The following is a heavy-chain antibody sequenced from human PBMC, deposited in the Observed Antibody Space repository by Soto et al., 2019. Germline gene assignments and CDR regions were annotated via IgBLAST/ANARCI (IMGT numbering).Heavy chain of an antibody. J-gene: IGHJ4*02. CDR1: GYTFTSYG. CDR3: ARVLSEYCGGDCYGY. CDR2: ISAYNGNT. V-gene: IGHV1-18*04. D-gene: IGHD2-21*01. Sequence: QVQLVQSGAAVKKPGASVKVSCKASGYTFTSYGISWVRQAPGQGLEWMGWISAYNGNTNYAQKLQGRVTMTTDTSTSTADMELRSLRSDDTAVYYCARVLSEYCGGDCYGYWGQGILVTVSS.